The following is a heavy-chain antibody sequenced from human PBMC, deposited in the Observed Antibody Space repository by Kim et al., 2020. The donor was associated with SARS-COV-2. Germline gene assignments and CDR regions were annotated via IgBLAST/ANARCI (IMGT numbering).Heavy chain of an antibody. CDR1: GFTFSGYS. CDR3: ARDIYYYGSGSYPTYYYYGMDV. D-gene: IGHD3-10*01. Sequence: GGSLRLSCAASGFTFSGYSMNWVRQAPGKGLEWVSSISSSSSYIYYADSVKGRFTISRDNAKNSLYLQMNSLRAEDTAVYYCARDIYYYGSGSYPTYYYYGMDVWGQGTTVTVSS. J-gene: IGHJ6*02. CDR2: ISSSSSYI. V-gene: IGHV3-21*01.